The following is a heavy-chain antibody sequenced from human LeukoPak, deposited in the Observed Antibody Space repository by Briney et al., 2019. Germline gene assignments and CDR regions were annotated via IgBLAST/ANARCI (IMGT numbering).Heavy chain of an antibody. CDR3: ARDGTPIYSSGWVYMDV. D-gene: IGHD6-25*01. J-gene: IGHJ6*04. Sequence: SQTLSLTCAISGDSVSSNSAAWNWIRQSPSRGLEWLGRTYYRSKWYNDYAVSVKSRITINPDTSKNQFSLQLNSVTPEDTAVYYCARDGTPIYSSGWVYMDVWGKGTTVTISS. CDR2: TYYRSKWYN. CDR1: GDSVSSNSAA. V-gene: IGHV6-1*01.